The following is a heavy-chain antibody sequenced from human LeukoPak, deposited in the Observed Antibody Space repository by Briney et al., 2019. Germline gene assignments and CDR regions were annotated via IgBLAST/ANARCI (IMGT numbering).Heavy chain of an antibody. CDR1: GYTFTSYG. J-gene: IGHJ6*03. D-gene: IGHD4-23*01. CDR2: ISAYNGNT. CDR3: ARARADGGNSDYYYYYYMDV. V-gene: IGHV1-18*01. Sequence: ASVKVSCKASGYTFTSYGISWVRQAPGQGLEWMGWISAYNGNTNYAQKLQGRVTMTTDTSTSTAYMELRGLRSDDTAVYYCARARADGGNSDYYYYYYMDVWGKGTTVTVSS.